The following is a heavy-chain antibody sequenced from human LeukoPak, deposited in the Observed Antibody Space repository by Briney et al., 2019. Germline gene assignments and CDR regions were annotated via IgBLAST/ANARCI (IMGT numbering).Heavy chain of an antibody. CDR2: IHNSGST. CDR1: DGSLSTYY. J-gene: IGHJ1*01. D-gene: IGHD4-17*01. V-gene: IGHV4-59*01. Sequence: SETLSLTCTVSDGSLSTYYWSWIRQSPGKGLEWIGYIHNSGSTNYNPSRKSRVTISVDTSKHQFSLKLSSVTAADTAVYYRASALTTLEYFQHWGGGTLLTVSS. CDR3: ASALTTLEYFQH.